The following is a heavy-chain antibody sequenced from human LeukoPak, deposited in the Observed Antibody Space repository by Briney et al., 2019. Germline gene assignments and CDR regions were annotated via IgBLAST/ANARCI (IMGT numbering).Heavy chain of an antibody. J-gene: IGHJ3*02. Sequence: GASVKVSCKASGGTFSSYAISWVRQAPRQGLEWMGGIIPIFGTANYAQKFQGRVTITADESTSTAYMELSSLRSEDTAVYYCARVVRGLWFGKYFDAFDIWGQGAMVTVSS. CDR3: ARVVRGLWFGKYFDAFDI. D-gene: IGHD3-10*01. V-gene: IGHV1-69*13. CDR2: IIPIFGTA. CDR1: GGTFSSYA.